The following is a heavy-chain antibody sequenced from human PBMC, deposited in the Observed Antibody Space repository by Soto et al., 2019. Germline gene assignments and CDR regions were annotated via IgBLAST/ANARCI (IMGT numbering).Heavy chain of an antibody. V-gene: IGHV3-21*01. CDR2: ISSSSSYI. D-gene: IGHD2-8*01. CDR1: GFTFSSST. J-gene: IGHJ4*02. Sequence: EVQLVESGGGLVKPGGSLRLSCEGSGFTFSSSTMTWVRQAPGKGLEWVSSISSSSSYIYQPDSLKGRLTISRDNAKKSVFLDVSSLRAEDTAVYYCGRDLGELFAIWGQGTLVSVSS. CDR3: GRDLGELFAI.